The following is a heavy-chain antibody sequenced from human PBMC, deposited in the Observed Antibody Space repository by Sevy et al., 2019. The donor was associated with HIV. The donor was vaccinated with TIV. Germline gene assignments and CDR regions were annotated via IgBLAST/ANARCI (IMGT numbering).Heavy chain of an antibody. J-gene: IGHJ4*02. V-gene: IGHV3-11*01. D-gene: IGHD6-13*01. Sequence: GGSLRLSCAASGFTFSDYYMSWIRQSPGEGLEWVSYIRSSGYNEFYSDSVKGRFTIFRDNAKNSLYLQMKNLRDKDTDVDDCVGGSQAARERETSRWSSFDLWGQGTLVTVSS. CDR2: IRSSGYNE. CDR1: GFTFSDYY. CDR3: VGGSQAARERETSRWSSFDL.